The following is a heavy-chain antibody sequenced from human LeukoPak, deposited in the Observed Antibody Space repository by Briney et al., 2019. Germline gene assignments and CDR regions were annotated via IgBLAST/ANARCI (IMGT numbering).Heavy chain of an antibody. V-gene: IGHV4-59*08. D-gene: IGHD3-10*01. CDR3: ARHTTDSGSAFDL. Sequence: SETLSLTCTVPGGSISSYYWGWIGQPPGKGLEWIAYVHSIGYTNYNPSLKSRVTISMDTSKDQFSLKLISVTAADTAVYYCARHTTDSGSAFDLWGRGTLVTVSS. CDR1: GGSISSYY. J-gene: IGHJ2*01. CDR2: VHSIGYT.